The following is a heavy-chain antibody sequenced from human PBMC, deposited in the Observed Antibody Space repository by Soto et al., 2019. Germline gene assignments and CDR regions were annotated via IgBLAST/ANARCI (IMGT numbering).Heavy chain of an antibody. CDR2: IYYSGST. D-gene: IGHD2-15*01. CDR1: GGSISSSSYY. Sequence: SETLSLTCTFSGGSISSSSYYWGWIRQPPGKGLEWIGSIYYSGSTYYNPSLKSRVTISVDTSKNQFSLKLSSVTAADTAVYYCARHRPYCSRGSCYRGWLDPWGQGTLVTVSS. J-gene: IGHJ5*02. CDR3: ARHRPYCSRGSCYRGWLDP. V-gene: IGHV4-39*01.